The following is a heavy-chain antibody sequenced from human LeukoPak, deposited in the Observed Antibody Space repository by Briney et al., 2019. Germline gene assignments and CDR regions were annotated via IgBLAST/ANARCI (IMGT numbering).Heavy chain of an antibody. CDR3: AKVNSEWELLNYYYYYGMDV. D-gene: IGHD1-26*01. J-gene: IGHJ6*02. Sequence: GGSLRLSCAASGFTFSSYAMSWVRQAPGKGLEWVANIKQDGSEKYYVDSVKGRFTISRDNSKNTLYLQMNSLRAEDTAVYYCAKVNSEWELLNYYYYYGMDVWGQGTTVTVSS. CDR2: IKQDGSEK. CDR1: GFTFSSYA. V-gene: IGHV3-7*03.